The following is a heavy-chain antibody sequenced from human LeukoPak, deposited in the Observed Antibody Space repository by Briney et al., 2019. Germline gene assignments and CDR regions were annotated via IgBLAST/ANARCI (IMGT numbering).Heavy chain of an antibody. J-gene: IGHJ5*02. V-gene: IGHV4-61*01. D-gene: IGHD4-17*01. CDR3: AREHGDYGLYWFDP. Sequence: SETLSLTCTVSGGSVSSGSYYWSWIRQPPGKGLEWIGYIYYSGSTSYNPSLKSRVTISVDTSKNQFSLKLSSVTAADTAVYYCAREHGDYGLYWFDPWGQGTLVTVSS. CDR1: GGSVSSGSYY. CDR2: IYYSGST.